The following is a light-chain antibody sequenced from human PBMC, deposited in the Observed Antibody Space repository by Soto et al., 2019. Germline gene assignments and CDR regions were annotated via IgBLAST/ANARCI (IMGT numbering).Light chain of an antibody. CDR3: QQRSNWPLP. CDR1: QSVSSY. Sequence: EIVLTQSPATLSLSPGERATLSCRASQSVSSYLAWYQQRPGHAPRLLIYVASTRATGIPARFSGSGSGTDFTLTISSLEPEDFAVYYCQQRSNWPLPFGGGTKVEIK. V-gene: IGKV3-11*01. J-gene: IGKJ4*01. CDR2: VAS.